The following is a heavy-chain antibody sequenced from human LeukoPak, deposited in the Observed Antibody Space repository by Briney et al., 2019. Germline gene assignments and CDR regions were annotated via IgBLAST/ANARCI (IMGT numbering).Heavy chain of an antibody. J-gene: IGHJ3*02. CDR3: ASELTYDSSGYYAFDI. CDR1: GGSISSGGYY. Sequence: PSETLSLTCTVSGGSISSGGYYWSWIRQHPGKGLEWIGYIYYSGSTYYNPSLKCRVTISVDTSKNQFSLKLSSVTAADTAVYYCASELTYDSSGYYAFDIWGQGTMVTVSS. D-gene: IGHD3-22*01. V-gene: IGHV4-31*03. CDR2: IYYSGST.